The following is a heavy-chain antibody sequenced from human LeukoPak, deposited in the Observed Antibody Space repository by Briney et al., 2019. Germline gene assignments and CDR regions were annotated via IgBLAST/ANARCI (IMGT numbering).Heavy chain of an antibody. Sequence: GGSLRLSCAASGFTFSSYWMHWVRQAPGKGLVWVSRINSDGSSTSYADSVKGRFTISRDNAKNSLYLQMNSLRAEDTAVYYCVRDPDHLRGVHFDYWGQGILVTVSS. CDR1: GFTFSSYW. CDR2: INSDGSST. CDR3: VRDPDHLRGVHFDY. D-gene: IGHD3-10*01. J-gene: IGHJ4*02. V-gene: IGHV3-74*01.